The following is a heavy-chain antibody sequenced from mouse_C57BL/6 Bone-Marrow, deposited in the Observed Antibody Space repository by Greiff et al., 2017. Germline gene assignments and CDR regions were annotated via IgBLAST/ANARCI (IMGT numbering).Heavy chain of an antibody. CDR1: GFTFSSYA. V-gene: IGHV5-4*01. J-gene: IGHJ2*01. Sequence: EVKLMESGGGLVKPGGSLKLSCAASGFTFSSYAMSWVRQTPEKRLEWVATISDGGSYTYYPDNVKGRFTISRDNAKNNLYLQMSHLKSEDTAMYYCARELGEDYFDYWGQGTTRTVSS. CDR2: ISDGGSYT. CDR3: ARELGEDYFDY. D-gene: IGHD4-1*01.